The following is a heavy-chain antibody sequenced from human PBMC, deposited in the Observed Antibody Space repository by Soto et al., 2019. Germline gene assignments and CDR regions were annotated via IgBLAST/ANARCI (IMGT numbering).Heavy chain of an antibody. V-gene: IGHV1-58*02. Sequence: ASVKVSCKASGYTFTSYAMHWVRQAPGQRLEWMGWIVVGSGNTNYAQKFQERVTITRDMSTSTAYMELSSLRSEDTAVYYCAADPDPVEMATQTVQHWGQGTLVTVSS. CDR2: IVVGSGNT. CDR3: AADPDPVEMATQTVQH. CDR1: GYTFTSYA. J-gene: IGHJ1*01. D-gene: IGHD5-12*01.